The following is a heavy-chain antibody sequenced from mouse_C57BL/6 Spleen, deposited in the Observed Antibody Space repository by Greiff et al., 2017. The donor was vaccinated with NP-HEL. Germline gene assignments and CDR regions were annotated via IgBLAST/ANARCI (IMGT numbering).Heavy chain of an antibody. CDR3: ARGGYYYGSSYVFAY. CDR1: GYTFTSYW. V-gene: IGHV1-61*01. Sequence: VQLQQPGAELVRPGSSVKLSCKASGYTFTSYWMDWVKQRPGQGLEWIGNIYPSDSETHYNQKFKDKATLTVDKSSSTAYMQLSSLTSEDSAVYYCARGGYYYGSSYVFAYWGQGTLVTVSA. D-gene: IGHD1-1*01. J-gene: IGHJ3*01. CDR2: IYPSDSET.